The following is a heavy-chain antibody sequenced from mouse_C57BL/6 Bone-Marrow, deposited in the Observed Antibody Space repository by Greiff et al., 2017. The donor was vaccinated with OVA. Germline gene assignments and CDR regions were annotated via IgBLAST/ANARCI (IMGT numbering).Heavy chain of an antibody. J-gene: IGHJ3*01. Sequence: QVQLQQPGAELVKPGASVKLSCKASGYTFTSYWMHWVKQRPGQGLEWIGMIHPNSGSTNYNEKFKSKATLTVDKSSSTAYMQLSSLTSEDSAVYYCARWGRYYGSSYEWFAYWGQGTLVTVSA. CDR1: GYTFTSYW. CDR2: IHPNSGST. CDR3: ARWGRYYGSSYEWFAY. V-gene: IGHV1-64*01. D-gene: IGHD1-1*01.